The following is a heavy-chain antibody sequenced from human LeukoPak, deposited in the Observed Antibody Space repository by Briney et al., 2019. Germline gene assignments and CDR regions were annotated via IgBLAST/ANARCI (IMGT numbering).Heavy chain of an antibody. D-gene: IGHD3-10*01. V-gene: IGHV4-39*01. J-gene: IGHJ6*03. CDR2: IYYSGST. CDR1: GGFISSSSYY. Sequence: PSETLSLTCTVSGGFISSSSYYWGWIRQPPGKGLEWIGSIYYSGSTHYNPSLKSRVTISVDTSKNQFSLKLSSVTAADTAVYYCARSTYSYGSGSYYPTSYYYYMDVWGKGTTVTVSS. CDR3: ARSTYSYGSGSYYPTSYYYYMDV.